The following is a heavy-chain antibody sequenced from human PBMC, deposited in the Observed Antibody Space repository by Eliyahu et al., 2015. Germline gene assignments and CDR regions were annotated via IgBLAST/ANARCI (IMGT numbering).Heavy chain of an antibody. CDR1: GGSISSTSYY. CDR2: IFYRWST. J-gene: IGHJ6*02. CDR3: ARRVYVSGRPHGMDV. V-gene: IGHV4-39*01. D-gene: IGHD3-10*01. Sequence: QLQLQESGPGLVKPSETLSLTCTVSGGSISSTSYYWTWIRQPPGKGLEWIGSIFYRWSTSHTPPPKSRITISVDTSKNQFSLKLSSVTAADTAVYYCARRVYVSGRPHGMDVWGQGTTVIVSS.